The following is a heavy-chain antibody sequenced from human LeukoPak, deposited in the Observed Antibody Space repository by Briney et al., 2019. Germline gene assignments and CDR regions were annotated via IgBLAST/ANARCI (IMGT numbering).Heavy chain of an antibody. CDR1: GYTFTSYA. D-gene: IGHD3-22*01. J-gene: IGHJ4*02. CDR3: ARDFDTMRPFDY. Sequence: GASVKVSCKASGYTFTSYAISWVRQAPGQGLEWMAWISPYNGNTKYAQKLQGRVTMTTDTSTSTAYMELRSLRSDDTAVYYCARDFDTMRPFDYWGQGTLVTVSS. V-gene: IGHV1-18*01. CDR2: ISPYNGNT.